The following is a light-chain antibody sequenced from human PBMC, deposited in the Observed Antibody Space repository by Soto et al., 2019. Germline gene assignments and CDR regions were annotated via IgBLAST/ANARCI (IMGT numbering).Light chain of an antibody. Sequence: EIVLTQSPGTLSLSPGERATLSCRASQSVSSSYLAWYQQKPGQAPRLLIYGASSRATGIPDRCSGSGSGTDFTLTISRLEPEDFAVYYCQQYGSSSFTFGPGTKSGYQT. V-gene: IGKV3-20*01. CDR2: GAS. CDR1: QSVSSSY. J-gene: IGKJ3*01. CDR3: QQYGSSSFT.